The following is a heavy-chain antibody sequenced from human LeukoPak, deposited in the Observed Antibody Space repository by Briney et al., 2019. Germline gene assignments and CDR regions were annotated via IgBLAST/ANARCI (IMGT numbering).Heavy chain of an antibody. CDR1: GYTFTGYY. Sequence: ASVKVSCKASGYTFTGYYMHWVRQAPGQGLEWMGWISPNSGGTNYAQKFQGRVTMTRDTSISTAYMELSRLRSDDTAVYYCARVESITIFGVVIPAPNYGMDAWGQGTTVTVSS. V-gene: IGHV1-2*02. D-gene: IGHD3-3*01. J-gene: IGHJ6*02. CDR3: ARVESITIFGVVIPAPNYGMDA. CDR2: ISPNSGGT.